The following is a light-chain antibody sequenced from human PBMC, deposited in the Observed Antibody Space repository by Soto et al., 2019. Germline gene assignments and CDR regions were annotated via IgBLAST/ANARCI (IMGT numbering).Light chain of an antibody. Sequence: QSVLTQPPSVSEAPGQRVTISCTGSSSNIGAGYEAHWYQQVPGTAPKLLIYENNNRPSSVPDRFSGSKSGTSVSLAITGLQAEDEAEYYCQSYDSSLSGYVFGTGTKLTV. V-gene: IGLV1-40*01. J-gene: IGLJ1*01. CDR1: SSNIGAGYE. CDR2: ENN. CDR3: QSYDSSLSGYV.